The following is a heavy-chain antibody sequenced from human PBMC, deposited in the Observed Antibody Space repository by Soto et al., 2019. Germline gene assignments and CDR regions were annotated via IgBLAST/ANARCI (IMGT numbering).Heavy chain of an antibody. CDR2: IWYDGGSK. CDR3: ATDDIQLERRASYGMDV. Sequence: QMQLVESGGGVVQPGRSLRLSCVASGFKFSNYGMHWVRQAPGKGLEWVAVIWYDGGSKFYADSVKGRFTISRDNTRNTLFLQMTSLRAEDTAVYYCATDDIQLERRASYGMDVWGQGTTVSVSS. V-gene: IGHV3-33*01. J-gene: IGHJ6*02. D-gene: IGHD1-1*01. CDR1: GFKFSNYG.